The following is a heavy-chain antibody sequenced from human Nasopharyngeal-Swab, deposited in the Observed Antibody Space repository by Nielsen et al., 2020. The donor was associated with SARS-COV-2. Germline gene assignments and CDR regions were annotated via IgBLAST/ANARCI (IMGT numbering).Heavy chain of an antibody. J-gene: IGHJ3*02. CDR2: TYYSGST. CDR3: ARAAITMIVVVSAFDI. D-gene: IGHD3-22*01. V-gene: IGHV4-31*02. Sequence: WIRQPPGKGLEWIGYTYYSGSTYYNPSLKSRVTISVDTSKNQFSLKLSSVTAVDTAVYYCARAAITMIVVVSAFDIWGQGTMVTVSS.